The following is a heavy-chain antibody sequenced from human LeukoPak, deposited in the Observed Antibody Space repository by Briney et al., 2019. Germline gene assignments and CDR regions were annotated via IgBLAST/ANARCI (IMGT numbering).Heavy chain of an antibody. D-gene: IGHD3-16*02. V-gene: IGHV3-48*03. J-gene: IGHJ5*02. CDR2: ISSSGSTK. CDR3: AREAPGYGYPT. Sequence: GGSLRLSCAASGLTFSSYEMHWVRQAPGKGLEWVSYISSSGSTKYYADSVKGRFSISRDNAKKSLYLQMSSLRAEDTAVYYCAREAPGYGYPTWGQGTLVTVSS. CDR1: GLTFSSYE.